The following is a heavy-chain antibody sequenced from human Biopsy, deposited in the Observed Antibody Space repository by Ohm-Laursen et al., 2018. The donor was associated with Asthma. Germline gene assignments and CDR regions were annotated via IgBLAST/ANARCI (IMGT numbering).Heavy chain of an antibody. J-gene: IGHJ6*02. CDR2: TNERGVT. CDR1: PGSFSGFF. V-gene: IGHV4-34*01. CDR3: ARGPELDV. Sequence: SDTLSLICDVYPGSFSGFFWTWIRQSPGKGLEWIGETNERGVTNNNPSLKSRVIISIDTYWNRVSLKLTSVTAADTAVYYCARGPELDVWGQGTTVTVSS.